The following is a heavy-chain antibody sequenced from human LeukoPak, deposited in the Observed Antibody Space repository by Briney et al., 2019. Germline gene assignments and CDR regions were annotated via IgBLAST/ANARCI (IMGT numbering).Heavy chain of an antibody. V-gene: IGHV3-23*01. D-gene: IGHD6-13*01. CDR2: LSGSGSTT. Sequence: GRSLRLSCAASGFTFSTYGMHWVRQAPGKGLEWVSALSGSGSTTYYADSVKGRFTISRDNSKNMLFLEMNSLRVEDTAVYYCAKAGYTSSWPLDYWGQGTQVTVSS. CDR1: GFTFSTYG. J-gene: IGHJ4*02. CDR3: AKAGYTSSWPLDY.